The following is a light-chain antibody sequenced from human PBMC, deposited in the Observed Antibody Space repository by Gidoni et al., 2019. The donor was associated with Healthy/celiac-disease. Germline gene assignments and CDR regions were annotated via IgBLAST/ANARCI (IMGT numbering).Light chain of an antibody. CDR1: QSVSSY. Sequence: IVLTQSPATLSLAPGERATLSCSTSQSVSSYLAWYPQKPGQAPRLLIYDASNRDTGIPARCSGSGSGTDFTLIISSREPEDFAVYYCQQRSNWPPYTFGQGTKLEIK. CDR3: QQRSNWPPYT. V-gene: IGKV3-11*01. CDR2: DAS. J-gene: IGKJ2*01.